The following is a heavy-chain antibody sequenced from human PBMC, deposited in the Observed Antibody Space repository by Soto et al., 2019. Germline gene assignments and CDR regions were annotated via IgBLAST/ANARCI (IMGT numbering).Heavy chain of an antibody. D-gene: IGHD3-3*01. Sequence: QPGGSLRLSCAASGFTFSRKTMHWVRQAPGKGLEWVAGISDDASDEHYADSVKGRFTISRDNSKNTLYLQMNSLRAEDAAVYYCAREVYYDFWSGFNTHPYYFDYWGQGTLVTVSS. V-gene: IGHV3-30*04. CDR2: ISDDASDE. J-gene: IGHJ4*02. CDR1: GFTFSRKT. CDR3: AREVYYDFWSGFNTHPYYFDY.